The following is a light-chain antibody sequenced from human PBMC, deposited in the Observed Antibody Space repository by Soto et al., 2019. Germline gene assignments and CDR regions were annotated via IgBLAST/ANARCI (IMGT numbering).Light chain of an antibody. CDR1: TGAVTSTFY. Sequence: QAVVTQEPSLSVSPGGTVTLTCASSTGAVTSTFYPNWFQQKPGQAPRSLIYSTSNKHPWTPARFSGSLVGGKAALTLSAVQPEGEADYYCLLYYGGVRLFGGGTKVTVL. CDR2: STS. CDR3: LLYYGGVRL. V-gene: IGLV7-43*01. J-gene: IGLJ2*01.